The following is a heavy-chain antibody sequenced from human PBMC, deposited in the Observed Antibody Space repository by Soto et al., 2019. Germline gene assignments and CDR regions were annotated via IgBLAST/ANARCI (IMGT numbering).Heavy chain of an antibody. CDR3: ARDLGSVAGILEYFQH. CDR1: GYTFTSYA. D-gene: IGHD6-19*01. J-gene: IGHJ1*01. V-gene: IGHV1-3*05. Sequence: QVQLVQSGAEEKKPGASVKVSCKASGYTFTSYAMHWVRQAPGQRLEWMGWINAGNGNTKYSQKFQGRVTITRDTSASTAYMELSSLRSEDTAVYYCARDLGSVAGILEYFQHWGQGTLVTVSS. CDR2: INAGNGNT.